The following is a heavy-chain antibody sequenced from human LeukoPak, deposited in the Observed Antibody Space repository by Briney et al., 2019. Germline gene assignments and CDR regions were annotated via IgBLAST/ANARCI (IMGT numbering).Heavy chain of an antibody. D-gene: IGHD6-13*01. CDR3: ARTYGSSGLGYFDL. V-gene: IGHV4-61*05. J-gene: IGHJ2*01. CDR2: IYYSGST. CDR1: GGXISSSSAY. Sequence: SETLSLTCTVSGGXISSSSAYWGWIRQPPGKGLEWLGYIYYSGSTNYSPSLKNRLTISVDTSKNQFSLKLSSVTAADTAVYYCARTYGSSGLGYFDLWGRGTLVTVSS.